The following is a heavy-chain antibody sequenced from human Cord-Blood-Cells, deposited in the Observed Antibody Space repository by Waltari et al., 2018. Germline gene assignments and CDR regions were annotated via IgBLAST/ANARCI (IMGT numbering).Heavy chain of an antibody. CDR1: GGTFSSYA. D-gene: IGHD7-27*01. V-gene: IGHV1-69*09. Sequence: QVQLVQSGAEVKKPGSSVKVSCKASGGTFSSYAISWVRQAPGQGLEWMGRISPILGIANYAQKFQGRVTITADKSTSTAYMELSSLRSEDTAVYYCARDITGADAFDIWGQGTMVTVSS. J-gene: IGHJ3*02. CDR2: ISPILGIA. CDR3: ARDITGADAFDI.